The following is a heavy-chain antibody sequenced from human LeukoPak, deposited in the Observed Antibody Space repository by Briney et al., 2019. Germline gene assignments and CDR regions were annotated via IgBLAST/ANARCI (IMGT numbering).Heavy chain of an antibody. CDR2: IYYSGNT. CDR1: GVSISSGSYS. V-gene: IGHV4-30-4*07. CDR3: AREVTVSSLDDAFDM. D-gene: IGHD2-21*02. J-gene: IGHJ3*02. Sequence: TLSLTCAVSGVSISSGSYSWSWIRQPPGKGLEWIGAIYYSGNTDYNPSLKSRITISADTSRNQFSLKLTSVTAADTAVYYCAREVTVSSLDDAFDMWGQGTVVTVSS.